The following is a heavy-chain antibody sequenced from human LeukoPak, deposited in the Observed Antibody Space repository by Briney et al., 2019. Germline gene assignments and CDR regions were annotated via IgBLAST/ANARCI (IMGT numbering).Heavy chain of an antibody. CDR1: GFTFSNFA. J-gene: IGHJ2*01. V-gene: IGHV3-74*01. Sequence: GGSLRLSCAASGFTFSNFAMTWVSQAPGKGLVWVSRIKSDGSRTTYADSVKGRFTISRDNAKNTLYLQMNSLRAEDTAVYYCAREDYNDSGWYFDLWGRGTLVTVSS. D-gene: IGHD4-17*01. CDR3: AREDYNDSGWYFDL. CDR2: IKSDGSRT.